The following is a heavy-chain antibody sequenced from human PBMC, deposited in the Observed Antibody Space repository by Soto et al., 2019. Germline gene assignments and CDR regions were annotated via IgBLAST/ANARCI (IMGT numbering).Heavy chain of an antibody. Sequence: EVQLLESGGDLVQPGGSLRLSCAASGFTFGSYAMIWVRQAPGKGLVWVSIISSSGNSAYYADSVKGRFTVSRDNSMNTQSLRTNRRRAEDTAGYYCAKSDTALSHGFDPWGQGTVVTVSS. CDR1: GFTFGSYA. J-gene: IGHJ5*02. D-gene: IGHD5-18*01. CDR3: AKSDTALSHGFDP. V-gene: IGHV3-23*01. CDR2: ISSSGNSA.